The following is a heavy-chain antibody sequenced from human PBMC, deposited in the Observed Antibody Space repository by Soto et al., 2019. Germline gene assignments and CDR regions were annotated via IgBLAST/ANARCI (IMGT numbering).Heavy chain of an antibody. CDR2: IYFSGSI. V-gene: IGHV4-39*01. J-gene: IGHJ4*02. Sequence: QLQLQESGPGLVKPSETLSLTCTVSGDSISSSSYYWGWIHQPPGKGLEWIGSIYFSGSIYYNPSLKSRVTISVDTSKNQFSLKLSSVTAADTAVYYCARQLGYCSGSSCYLYYFDYWGQGTLVTVSS. CDR3: ARQLGYCSGSSCYLYYFDY. D-gene: IGHD2-15*01. CDR1: GDSISSSSYY.